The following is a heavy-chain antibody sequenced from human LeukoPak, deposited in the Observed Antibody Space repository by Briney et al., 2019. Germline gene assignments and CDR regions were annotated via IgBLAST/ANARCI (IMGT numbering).Heavy chain of an antibody. CDR3: ARQNRYGPTDWFDP. J-gene: IGHJ5*02. CDR2: IYYSRST. D-gene: IGHD4-17*01. Sequence: PSETLTLTCTASGCSISSYSWSWIRQPPGKGLEWIGHIYYSRSTNYHPSLKSRVTISVDTSKNQFSLKLSSVTAADTAVYYCARQNRYGPTDWFDPWGQGTLVTVSS. V-gene: IGHV4-59*08. CDR1: GCSISSYS.